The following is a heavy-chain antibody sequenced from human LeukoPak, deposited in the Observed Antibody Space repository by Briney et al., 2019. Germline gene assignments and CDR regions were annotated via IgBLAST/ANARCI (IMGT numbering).Heavy chain of an antibody. V-gene: IGHV3-30*02. CDR3: ARVAAAGQVYFDY. J-gene: IGHJ4*02. CDR1: GFTFTTYD. Sequence: PGGSLRPSCGASGFTFTTYDMHWVRQAPGKGLEWVAFIRYDGSNEYYVDSVKGRFTISRDNSKNTVFLQMNSLRAEDTAVYYCARVAAAGQVYFDYWGQGTLVTVSS. D-gene: IGHD6-13*01. CDR2: IRYDGSNE.